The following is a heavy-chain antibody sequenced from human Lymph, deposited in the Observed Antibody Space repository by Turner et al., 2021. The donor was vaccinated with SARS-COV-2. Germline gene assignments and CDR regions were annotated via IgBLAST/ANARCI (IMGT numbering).Heavy chain of an antibody. CDR3: ARDLQHYGMDV. J-gene: IGHJ6*02. V-gene: IGHV3-53*01. Sequence: EVQLVEPGGGLIQPRGSLRLSCAASGFTVRRNYMTWVRQDPGKGMEWVSLIYSGGSKYYADSVKGRFTISRDNSKNTLYLQMNSLRAEDTAIYYCARDLQHYGMDVWGQGTTVTVSS. D-gene: IGHD1-1*01. CDR2: IYSGGSK. CDR1: GFTVRRNY.